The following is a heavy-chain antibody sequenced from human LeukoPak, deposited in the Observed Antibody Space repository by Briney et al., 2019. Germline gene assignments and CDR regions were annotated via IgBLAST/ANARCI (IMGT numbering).Heavy chain of an antibody. Sequence: GGSLRLSCAASGFTFSSYAMSWVRQAPGEGLEWVSAISGSGGSTYYADSVKGRFTISRDNSKNTLYLQMNSLRAEDTAVYYWAKDEDSSSWYLYDYWGQGTLVTVSS. J-gene: IGHJ4*02. CDR1: GFTFSSYA. CDR3: AKDEDSSSWYLYDY. CDR2: ISGSGGST. V-gene: IGHV3-23*01. D-gene: IGHD6-13*01.